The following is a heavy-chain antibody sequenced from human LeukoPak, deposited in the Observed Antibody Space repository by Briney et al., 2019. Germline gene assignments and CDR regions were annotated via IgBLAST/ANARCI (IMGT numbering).Heavy chain of an antibody. Sequence: GRSLRLSCAASGFTFSDYGIHWVRQAPGKGLEWVAVLSPHGNYEYYADSVQGRFTISRDDSKNTLYLQMNSLRAEDTAVYYCAKHYYDSSGYYYWGQGTLVTVSS. CDR3: AKHYYDSSGYYY. J-gene: IGHJ4*02. CDR1: GFTFSDYG. V-gene: IGHV3-33*06. D-gene: IGHD3-22*01. CDR2: LSPHGNYE.